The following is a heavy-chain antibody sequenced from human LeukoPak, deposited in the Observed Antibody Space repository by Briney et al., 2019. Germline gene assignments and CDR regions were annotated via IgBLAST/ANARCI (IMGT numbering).Heavy chain of an antibody. J-gene: IGHJ5*02. V-gene: IGHV1-18*01. CDR3: ARADCSGGSCVLGNWFDP. Sequence: ASVKVSCKASGYTFTSYGISWVRQAPGQGLEWMGWISAYNGNTNYAQKLQGRVTMTTDTSTSTAYMELRSLRSDDTAVYYCARADCSGGSCVLGNWFDPWGQGTLVTVSS. D-gene: IGHD2-15*01. CDR1: GYTFTSYG. CDR2: ISAYNGNT.